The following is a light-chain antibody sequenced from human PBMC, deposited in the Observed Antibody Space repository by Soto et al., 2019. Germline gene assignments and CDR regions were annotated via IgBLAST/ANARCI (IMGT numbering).Light chain of an antibody. Sequence: DIQMTQSPSTLCASVGDRVTITCRASQSISTWLAWYQQEPGKAPKLLIHRASSIHSGVPSRFSGSGSGTDFTLTISSLHPDDFATYYCQQYNSYSPTFGQGTKVDIK. J-gene: IGKJ1*01. CDR3: QQYNSYSPT. CDR1: QSISTW. CDR2: RAS. V-gene: IGKV1-5*03.